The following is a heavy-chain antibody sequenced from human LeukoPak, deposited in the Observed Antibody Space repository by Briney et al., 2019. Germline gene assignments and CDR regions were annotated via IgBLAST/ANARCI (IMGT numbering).Heavy chain of an antibody. D-gene: IGHD2-21*02. V-gene: IGHV3-21*04. J-gene: IGHJ4*02. CDR3: ARDGLRRPPTPYCGGDCPLDY. Sequence: GESLRLSCAASGFTFSSYSMNWVRQAPGKGLEWVSSISSSSSYIYYTDSVKGRFTISRDNAKKSLYLQMNSLRVEDTAMYYCARDGLRRPPTPYCGGDCPLDYWGQGTLVSVSS. CDR1: GFTFSSYS. CDR2: ISSSSSYI.